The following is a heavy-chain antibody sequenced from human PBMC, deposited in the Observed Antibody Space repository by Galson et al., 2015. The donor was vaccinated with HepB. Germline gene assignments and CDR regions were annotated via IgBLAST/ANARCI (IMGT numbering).Heavy chain of an antibody. D-gene: IGHD6-19*01. J-gene: IGHJ6*03. CDR1: GFTFSSYW. CDR3: ARDRGSSGHYYMDV. Sequence: SLRLSCAVSGFTFSSYWMSWVRQAPGKGLEWVANIKQDGSEKYYVDSVKGRFTISRDNAKNSLYLQMNSLRAEDTAVYYCARDRGSSGHYYMDVWGKGTTVTVSS. CDR2: IKQDGSEK. V-gene: IGHV3-7*03.